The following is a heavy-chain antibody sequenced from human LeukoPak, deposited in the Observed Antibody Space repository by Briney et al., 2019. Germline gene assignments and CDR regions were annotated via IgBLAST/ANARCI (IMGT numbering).Heavy chain of an antibody. J-gene: IGHJ4*02. CDR1: GGSISSYY. D-gene: IGHD3-9*01. CDR2: IYYSGST. Sequence: SETLSLTCTVSGGSISSYYWSWIRQPPGKGLEWIGYIYYSGSTNYNPSLKSRVTISVDTSQNQFSLKLSSGTAADTAVYYSAIGDISTGWAPASFDYWGQGTLVTVSS. V-gene: IGHV4-59*08. CDR3: AIGDISTGWAPASFDY.